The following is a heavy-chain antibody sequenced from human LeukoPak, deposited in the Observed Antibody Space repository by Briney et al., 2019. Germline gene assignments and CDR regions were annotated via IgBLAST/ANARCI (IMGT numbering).Heavy chain of an antibody. CDR1: GYTLTSYY. D-gene: IGHD3-9*01. V-gene: IGHV1-46*01. CDR2: INPSGGST. J-gene: IGHJ3*02. CDR3: ARPYYDILTGPHDAFDI. Sequence: ASVKVSCKASGYTLTSYYMHWVRQAPGQGLEWMGIINPSGGSTSYAQKFQGRVTMTRDTSTSTVYMELSSLRSEDTAVYYCARPYYDILTGPHDAFDIWGQGTMVTVSS.